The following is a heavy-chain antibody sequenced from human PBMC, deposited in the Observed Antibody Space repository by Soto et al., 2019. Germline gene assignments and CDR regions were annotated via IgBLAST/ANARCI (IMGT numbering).Heavy chain of an antibody. J-gene: IGHJ4*02. CDR1: GGSFSGYY. V-gene: IGHV4-34*01. CDR2: INHSGST. Sequence: SETLSLTCAVYGGSFSGYYWSWIRQPPGKGLEWIGEINHSGSTNYNPSLKGRVTISVDTSKNQFSLKLSSVTAADTAVYYCARAEFWSGYSDYWGQGTLVTVSS. D-gene: IGHD3-3*01. CDR3: ARAEFWSGYSDY.